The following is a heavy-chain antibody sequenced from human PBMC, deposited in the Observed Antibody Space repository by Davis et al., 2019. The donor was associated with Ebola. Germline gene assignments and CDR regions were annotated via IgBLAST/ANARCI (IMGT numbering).Heavy chain of an antibody. D-gene: IGHD3-16*02. J-gene: IGHJ5*02. CDR3: ARRGVMITFGGVIANWFDP. CDR2: ISAYNGNT. V-gene: IGHV1-18*01. CDR1: GGTFSSYA. Sequence: ASVKVSCKASGGTFSSYAISWVRQAPGQGLEWMGWISAYNGNTNYAQKLQGRVTMTTDTSTSTAYIELRSMRSDDTAVYYCARRGVMITFGGVIANWFDPWGQGTLVTVSS.